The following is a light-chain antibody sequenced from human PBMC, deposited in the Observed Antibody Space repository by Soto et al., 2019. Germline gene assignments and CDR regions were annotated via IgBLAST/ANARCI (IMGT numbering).Light chain of an antibody. CDR3: AAWDDSLSGHYV. V-gene: IGLV1-47*01. CDR2: RNN. Sequence: QSALTQPPSASGAPGQRVTISCSGSTSNIGTNYVYWYHQLPGTAPKLLISRNNQRPSGVPDRFSGSKSGTSASLAISGLRSEDEGDYYCAAWDDSLSGHYVFGTGTQLTVL. J-gene: IGLJ1*01. CDR1: TSNIGTNY.